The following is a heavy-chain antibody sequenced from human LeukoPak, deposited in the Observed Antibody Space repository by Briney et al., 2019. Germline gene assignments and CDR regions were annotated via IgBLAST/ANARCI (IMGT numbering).Heavy chain of an antibody. CDR2: SSPYNGNT. J-gene: IGHJ4*02. D-gene: IGHD3-22*01. Sequence: ASVRVSFKTSGYTFTSYAITWVRQAPGQGLEWMGWSSPYNGNTNYAQKLQGRVTMTTDTSTSTAYMELGSLRSDDTAVYYCARSHYYDGSGYPYRGQGTLVTVSS. V-gene: IGHV1-18*01. CDR1: GYTFTSYA. CDR3: ARSHYYDGSGYPY.